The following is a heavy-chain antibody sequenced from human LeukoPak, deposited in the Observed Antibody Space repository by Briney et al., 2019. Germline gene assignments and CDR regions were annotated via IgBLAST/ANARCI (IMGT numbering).Heavy chain of an antibody. CDR2: ISAYNGNT. CDR3: ARLTGPYDSSGYYFGY. J-gene: IGHJ4*02. CDR1: GYTFTSYG. D-gene: IGHD3-22*01. V-gene: IGHV1-18*01. Sequence: ASVKVSCKSSGYTFTSYGISWVRQAPGQGLEWMGWISAYNGNTNYAQKLQGRVTMTTDISTSTAYMELRSLRSDDTAVYYCARLTGPYDSSGYYFGYWGQGTLVTVSS.